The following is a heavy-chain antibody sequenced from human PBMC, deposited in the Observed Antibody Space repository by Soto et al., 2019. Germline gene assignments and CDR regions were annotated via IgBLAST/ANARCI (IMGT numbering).Heavy chain of an antibody. CDR2: IDGSGGDK. J-gene: IGHJ4*02. Sequence: VQLLESGGGLVQPGGSLRLSCAASGFTFSSYAMGWVRQAPGKGLEWVSGIDGSGGDKSFADSVKGRFTISRDNSKNMLYRHMYGLRAEDTARYYCAKEIVAAAYAETSPFDFWGQGTLVTVSS. CDR3: AKEIVAAAYAETSPFDF. CDR1: GFTFSSYA. D-gene: IGHD2-15*01. V-gene: IGHV3-23*01.